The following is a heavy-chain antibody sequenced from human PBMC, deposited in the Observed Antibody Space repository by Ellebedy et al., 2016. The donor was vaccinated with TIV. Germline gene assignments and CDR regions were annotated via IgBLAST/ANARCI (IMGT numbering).Heavy chain of an antibody. D-gene: IGHD6-19*01. V-gene: IGHV4-59*12. Sequence: SETLSLXXTVSGGSISSYYWSWIRQPPGKGLEWIGYIYYSGSANYNPSLKSRVTISVDKSKNQFSLKLSSVTAADTAVYYCARVIAVAGPPADAFDIWGQGTMVTVSS. CDR3: ARVIAVAGPPADAFDI. J-gene: IGHJ3*02. CDR2: IYYSGSA. CDR1: GGSISSYY.